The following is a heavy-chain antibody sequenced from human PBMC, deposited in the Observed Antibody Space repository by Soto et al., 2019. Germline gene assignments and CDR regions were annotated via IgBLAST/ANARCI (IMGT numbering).Heavy chain of an antibody. CDR1: GYTFTSYG. D-gene: IGHD1-1*01. V-gene: IGHV1-18*01. CDR2: ISAHNDNT. J-gene: IGHJ4*02. CDR3: ARGRYGDY. Sequence: QVHLVQSGAEVKKPGASVKVSCKCSGYTFTSYGITWVRQAPGQGLEWMGWISAHNDNTDYAQTLQGRVTVTRDTSTSTAYMELRSLRSDDTAVYYCARGRYGDYWGQGALVTVSS.